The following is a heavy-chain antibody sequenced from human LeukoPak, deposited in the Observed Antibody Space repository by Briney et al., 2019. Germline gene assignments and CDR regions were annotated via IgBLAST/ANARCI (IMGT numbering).Heavy chain of an antibody. J-gene: IGHJ4*02. CDR2: IYYSGST. Sequence: PSETLSLTCTVSGGSISSGDYYWSWIRQPPGKGLEWIGSIYYSGSTYYNPSLKSRVTISVDTSKNQFSLKLSSVTAADTAVYYCARHFKPTALFDYWGQGTLVTVSS. D-gene: IGHD5-18*01. CDR1: GGSISSGDYY. V-gene: IGHV4-39*01. CDR3: ARHFKPTALFDY.